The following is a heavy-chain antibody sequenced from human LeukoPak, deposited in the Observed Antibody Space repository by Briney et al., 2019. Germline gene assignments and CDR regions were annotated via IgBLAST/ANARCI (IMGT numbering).Heavy chain of an antibody. CDR3: ARARPSIAVAVPHYYYYGMDV. D-gene: IGHD6-19*01. CDR1: GFTFSSYW. CDR2: IKQDGSEK. J-gene: IGHJ6*02. V-gene: IGHV3-7*01. Sequence: GSLRLSCAASGFTFSSYWMSWVRQAPGKGLEWVANIKQDGSEKYYVDSVKGRFTISRDNAKNSLYLQMNSLRAEDTAVYYCARARPSIAVAVPHYYYYGMDVWGQGTTVTVSS.